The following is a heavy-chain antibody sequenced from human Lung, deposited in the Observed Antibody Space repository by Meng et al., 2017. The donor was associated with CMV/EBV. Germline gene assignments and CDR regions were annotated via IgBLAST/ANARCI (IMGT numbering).Heavy chain of an antibody. D-gene: IGHD3-9*01. V-gene: IGHV1-2*02. CDR1: GYTFTGYY. CDR3: VRDWGGNHDIQYLGDY. CDR2: INPNTGVT. J-gene: IGHJ4*02. Sequence: ASVXVSXKASGYTFTGYYMHWVRQAPGQGLEWMGWINPNTGVTTYAQKFQGRVTLTRDTSTRTAYMEVTRLNSDDTAIYYCVRDWGGNHDIQYLGDYWGQGTLVTVPS.